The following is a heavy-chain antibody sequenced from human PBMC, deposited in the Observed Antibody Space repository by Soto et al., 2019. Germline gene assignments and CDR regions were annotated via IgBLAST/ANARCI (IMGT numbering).Heavy chain of an antibody. CDR2: IYYSGST. D-gene: IGHD1-26*01. V-gene: IGHV4-39*01. CDR1: GGSISSSSYY. Sequence: SETLSLTCTVSGGSISSSSYYWGWIRKPPGKGLEWIGSIYYSGSTYYNPSLKSRVTISVDTSKNQFSLKLSSVTAADTAVYYCARVRLGAPTRYFDYWGQGTLVTVSS. CDR3: ARVRLGAPTRYFDY. J-gene: IGHJ4*02.